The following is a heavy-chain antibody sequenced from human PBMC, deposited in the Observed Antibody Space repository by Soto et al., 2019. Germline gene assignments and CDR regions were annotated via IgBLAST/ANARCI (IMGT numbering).Heavy chain of an antibody. Sequence: QLQLQESGSGLVKPSQTLSLTCAVSGGSISSGGYSWSWIRQPPGKGLEWIGYIYHSGSTYYNPSLTSRVTISVDRSKNQFSLKLSSVTAADTAVYYCARSLPYNWNYVDYWGQGTLVTVSS. CDR1: GGSISSGGYS. CDR3: ARSLPYNWNYVDY. CDR2: IYHSGST. D-gene: IGHD1-20*01. J-gene: IGHJ4*02. V-gene: IGHV4-30-2*01.